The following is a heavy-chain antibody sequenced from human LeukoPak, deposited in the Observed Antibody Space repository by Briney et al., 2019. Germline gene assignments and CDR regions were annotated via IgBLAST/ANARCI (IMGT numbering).Heavy chain of an antibody. Sequence: GGSLRLFCAASGFTFSSYNMNWVRQAPGKGLEWVSSISNSSSYIYYADSVKRRFTISRDNAKNSLYLQMKSLRAEDRAVYYWSRTIATGHFQHWGEGTLVSVSS. CDR1: GFTFSSYN. CDR2: ISNSSSYI. J-gene: IGHJ1*01. D-gene: IGHD3-9*01. V-gene: IGHV3-21*01. CDR3: SRTIATGHFQH.